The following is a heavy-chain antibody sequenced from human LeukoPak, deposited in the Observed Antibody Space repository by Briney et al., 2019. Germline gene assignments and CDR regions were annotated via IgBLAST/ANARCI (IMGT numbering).Heavy chain of an antibody. CDR2: IYPGDSDT. CDR3: ARLHSSGWYGSVYFDY. J-gene: IGHJ4*02. D-gene: IGHD6-19*01. Sequence: GESLKISCKGSGYSFTSYWIGWVRQMPGKGLEWMGIIYPGDSDTRYSPSFQGQVTISADKSISTAYLQWSSLEASDTAMYYCARLHSSGWYGSVYFDYWGQGTPVTVSS. CDR1: GYSFTSYW. V-gene: IGHV5-51*01.